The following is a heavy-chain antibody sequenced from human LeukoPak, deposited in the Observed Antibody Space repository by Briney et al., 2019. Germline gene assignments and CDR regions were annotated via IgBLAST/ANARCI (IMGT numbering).Heavy chain of an antibody. CDR1: GYTFTSYG. CDR3: AREIVGATFYAFDI. Sequence: ASVNVSCKASGYTFTSYGISWVRQPPGQGLEWMGWISAYNGNTNYAQKLQGRVTMTTDTSTSTAYMELRSLRSDDTAVYYCAREIVGATFYAFDIWGQGTMVTVSS. V-gene: IGHV1-18*01. CDR2: ISAYNGNT. J-gene: IGHJ3*02. D-gene: IGHD1-26*01.